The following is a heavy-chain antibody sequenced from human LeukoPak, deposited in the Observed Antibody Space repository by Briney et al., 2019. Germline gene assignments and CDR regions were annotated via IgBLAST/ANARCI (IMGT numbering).Heavy chain of an antibody. Sequence: GGSLRLSCAASGFTFSSYWMHWVRQAPGKGLVWVSRINSDGSSTTYADSVKGRFTISRDNAKNTLYLQMNSLRVEDTAVYYCARGTKLRQWLVEDYYYYYMDVWGKGTTVTVSS. CDR3: ARGTKLRQWLVEDYYYYYMDV. CDR1: GFTFSSYW. J-gene: IGHJ6*03. CDR2: INSDGSST. D-gene: IGHD6-19*01. V-gene: IGHV3-74*01.